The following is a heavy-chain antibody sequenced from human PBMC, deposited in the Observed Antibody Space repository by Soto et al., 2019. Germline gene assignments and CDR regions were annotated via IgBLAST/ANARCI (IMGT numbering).Heavy chain of an antibody. CDR3: AASVTTGGGFDI. J-gene: IGHJ3*02. Sequence: GGSLRLSCAVPGFSVRAKYMIWGRQAPGKDLEWLSAMSDAGITSYADSVKGRFIISRDKTKNTVSLQMDSLKVDDTAVYYSAASVTTGGGFDIWGQGTMVTVSS. CDR2: MSDAGIT. D-gene: IGHD3-22*01. CDR1: GFSVRAKY. V-gene: IGHV3-53*01.